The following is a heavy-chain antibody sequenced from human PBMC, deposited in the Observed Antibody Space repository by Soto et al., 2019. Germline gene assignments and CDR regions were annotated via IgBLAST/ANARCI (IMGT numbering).Heavy chain of an antibody. Sequence: SETLSLTCTVSGGSISSSSYYWGWIRRPPGKGQEWIGSFYYSGSTYYNTSLKSRVTISVDTSKNQFSLKLSSVTAADTAVYYCARRIRDYDSSGYLDPFDYWGQGTLVTVS. CDR2: FYYSGST. J-gene: IGHJ4*02. D-gene: IGHD3-22*01. CDR1: GGSISSSSYY. V-gene: IGHV4-39*01. CDR3: ARRIRDYDSSGYLDPFDY.